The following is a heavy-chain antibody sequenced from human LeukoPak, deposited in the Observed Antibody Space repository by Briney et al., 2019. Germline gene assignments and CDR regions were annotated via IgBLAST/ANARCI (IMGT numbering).Heavy chain of an antibody. V-gene: IGHV3-23*01. CDR3: AKGVGAGNSVYFDY. D-gene: IGHD4-23*01. CDR2: ISNGGDTT. J-gene: IGHJ4*02. Sequence: PAGGSLRLSCAASGFTFSSYAMHWVRQAPEKGLEWVSVISNGGDTTYYADSVKGRFTISRDNFKNTLYLQMNSLRAEDTAVYYCAKGVGAGNSVYFDYWGQGTLATVSS. CDR1: GFTFSSYA.